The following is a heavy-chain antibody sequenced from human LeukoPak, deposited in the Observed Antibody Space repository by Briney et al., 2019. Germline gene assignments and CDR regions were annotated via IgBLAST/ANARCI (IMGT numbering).Heavy chain of an antibody. V-gene: IGHV3-74*01. Sequence: GGSLRLSCAASGFTFSSYAMHWVRQAPGKGLVWVSHINSDGSITSYADSVKGRFTISRDNAKNTLYLQMNSLRAEDTAVYYCARDAVDTANAVWGQGSTVTVSS. J-gene: IGHJ6*02. CDR1: GFTFSSYA. CDR3: ARDAVDTANAV. D-gene: IGHD5-18*01. CDR2: INSDGSIT.